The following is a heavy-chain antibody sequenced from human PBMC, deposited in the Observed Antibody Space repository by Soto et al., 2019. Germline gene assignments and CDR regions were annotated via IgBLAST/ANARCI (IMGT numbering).Heavy chain of an antibody. CDR1: GGTFSSYA. D-gene: IGHD4-17*01. CDR2: IIPIFGTA. Sequence: ASVTVSCKASGGTFSSYAISWVRQAPGQGLEWMGGIIPIFGTANYAQKFQGRVTITADESTSTAYMELSSLRSEDTAVYYCARATRTLKMTTVPFGYWGQGTLVTVSS. V-gene: IGHV1-69*13. CDR3: ARATRTLKMTTVPFGY. J-gene: IGHJ4*02.